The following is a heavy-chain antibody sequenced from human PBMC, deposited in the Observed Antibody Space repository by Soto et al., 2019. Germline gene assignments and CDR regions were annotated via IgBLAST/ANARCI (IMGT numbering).Heavy chain of an antibody. CDR2: MNPNSGNT. CDR3: ARGGDPQVGYYYGMDV. Sequence: QVQLVQSGAEVKKPGASVKVSCKASGYTFTSYDINWVRQATGQGLEWMGWMNPNSGNTGYAQKFQGRVTMTRNTSISTDYMELSSLRSEDTAVYYCARGGDPQVGYYYGMDVWGQGTTVTVSS. V-gene: IGHV1-8*01. J-gene: IGHJ6*02. CDR1: GYTFTSYD. D-gene: IGHD1-26*01.